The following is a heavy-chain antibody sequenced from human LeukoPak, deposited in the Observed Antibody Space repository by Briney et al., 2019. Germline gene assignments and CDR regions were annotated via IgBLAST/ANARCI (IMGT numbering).Heavy chain of an antibody. Sequence: SETLSLTCTVSGGSISSGSYYWSWIRQPAGKGLEWIGRVYTSGSTNYNPSLKSRVTISIDTSKNQLSLKLSSVTAADTAVYYCARGGYGAPFDYWGQGTLVTVSS. D-gene: IGHD4-17*01. V-gene: IGHV4-61*02. J-gene: IGHJ4*02. CDR2: VYTSGST. CDR1: GGSISSGSYY. CDR3: ARGGYGAPFDY.